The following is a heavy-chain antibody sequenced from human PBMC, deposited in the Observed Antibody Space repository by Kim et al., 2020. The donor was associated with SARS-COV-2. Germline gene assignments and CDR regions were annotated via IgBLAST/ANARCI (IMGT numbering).Heavy chain of an antibody. CDR3: ARRYCSGGSCYGPSNFDY. J-gene: IGHJ4*02. D-gene: IGHD2-15*01. Sequence: SRVTISVDTSKKQFSLKLSSVTAADTAVYYCARRYCSGGSCYGPSNFDYWGQGSLVTVSS. V-gene: IGHV4-59*08.